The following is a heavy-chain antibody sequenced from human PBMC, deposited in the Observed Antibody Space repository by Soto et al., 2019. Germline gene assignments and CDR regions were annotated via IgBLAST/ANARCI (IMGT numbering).Heavy chain of an antibody. D-gene: IGHD1-1*01. J-gene: IGHJ6*02. V-gene: IGHV1-69*13. CDR2: IIPIFGPA. Sequence: SVKVSCKSSGGTFSSHSINWVRQAPGQGLEWMGGIIPIFGPANFAKKFQGRVTITADESTTTAYMELSTLTSEDTAVYYCATGSFTSTGGRIGYHYNAMDVWGQGXTVTVSS. CDR1: GGTFSSHS. CDR3: ATGSFTSTGGRIGYHYNAMDV.